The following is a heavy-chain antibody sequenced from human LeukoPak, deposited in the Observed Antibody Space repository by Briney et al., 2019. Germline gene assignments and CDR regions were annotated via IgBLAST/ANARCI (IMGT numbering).Heavy chain of an antibody. CDR2: MNPNSGNT. CDR1: GYTFTSYD. J-gene: IGHJ5*02. V-gene: IGHV1-8*01. D-gene: IGHD5-12*01. Sequence: GASVKVSCKASGYTFTSYDINWVRQATGQGLEWMGWMNPNSGNTGYAQKFQGRVTMTRNTSISTAYMELSSLRSEDTAVYYCARGSLVAARNWFDPWGQGTLVTVSS. CDR3: ARGSLVAARNWFDP.